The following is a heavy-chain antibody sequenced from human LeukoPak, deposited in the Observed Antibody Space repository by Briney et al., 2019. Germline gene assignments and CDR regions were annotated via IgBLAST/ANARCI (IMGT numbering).Heavy chain of an antibody. V-gene: IGHV3-30*18. J-gene: IGHJ4*02. Sequence: GGSLRLSCAASGFTFSSYGMHWVRQAPGKGLEWVAVISYDGSNKYYADSVKGRFTFSRDNSKNTLYLQMNSLRAEDTAVYYCAKDKGHYDFWSGYPYYFDYWGQGTLVTVSS. D-gene: IGHD3-3*01. CDR1: GFTFSSYG. CDR2: ISYDGSNK. CDR3: AKDKGHYDFWSGYPYYFDY.